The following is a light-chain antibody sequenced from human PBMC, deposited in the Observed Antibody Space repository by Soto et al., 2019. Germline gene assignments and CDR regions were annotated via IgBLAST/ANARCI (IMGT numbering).Light chain of an antibody. CDR3: QQSYINPET. CDR1: QSISSY. J-gene: IGKJ1*01. Sequence: DIQMTQSPSSLSASVGDRVTITCRASQSISSYLNWYQQKPGKAPKLLIYAESSLQSGVPSRVSGSGSGTDFTLTISSLQPEDFATYYCQQSYINPETFGQGTKVQIK. V-gene: IGKV1-39*01. CDR2: AES.